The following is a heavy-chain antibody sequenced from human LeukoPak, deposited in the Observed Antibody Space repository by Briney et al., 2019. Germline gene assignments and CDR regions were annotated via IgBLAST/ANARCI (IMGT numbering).Heavy chain of an antibody. D-gene: IGHD3-3*01. V-gene: IGHV4-59*01. Sequence: TLSLTXTVSGGSXSTYYWSWIRQPPGKGLEWIGYIYYTGSTSYNPSLKSRVTMSLDASKNQFSLELNSVTPADTAVYYCARREWSRRDFDYWGQGTLVTVSS. CDR1: GGSXSTYY. J-gene: IGHJ4*02. CDR3: ARREWSRRDFDY. CDR2: IYYTGST.